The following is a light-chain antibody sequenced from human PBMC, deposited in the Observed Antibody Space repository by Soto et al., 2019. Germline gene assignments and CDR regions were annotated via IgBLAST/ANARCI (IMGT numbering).Light chain of an antibody. Sequence: EIVLTQSPGTLSLSPGERATLSCRASQSVSSSYLAWYQQKPRQAPRLLIYGASSRATGIPGRFSGSGSGTDFPLTISRLEPEDFAVYYCQQYGSSPWTFGQGTKVEIK. CDR1: QSVSSSY. J-gene: IGKJ1*01. V-gene: IGKV3-20*01. CDR2: GAS. CDR3: QQYGSSPWT.